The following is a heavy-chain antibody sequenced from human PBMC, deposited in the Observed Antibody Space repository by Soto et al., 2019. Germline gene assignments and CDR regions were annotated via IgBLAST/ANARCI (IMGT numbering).Heavy chain of an antibody. V-gene: IGHV3-23*01. CDR1: GFTFSSYA. Sequence: EVLLFESGGGLVQPGGSLRLSCAASGFTFSSYAMSWVRQAPGKGLEWVSAISGSGGSTYYADSVKGRCTISRDNAKNTLYLQMSRLRAEDTAGYYSAKEGGGDFTHWGQGTLVTVSS. D-gene: IGHD2-21*02. CDR3: AKEGGGDFTH. CDR2: ISGSGGST. J-gene: IGHJ4*02.